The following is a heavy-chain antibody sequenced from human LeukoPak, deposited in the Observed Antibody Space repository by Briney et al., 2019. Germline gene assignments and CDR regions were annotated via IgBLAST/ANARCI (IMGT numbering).Heavy chain of an antibody. Sequence: GGSLRLSCAASGFTFSDYSMTWIRQAPGKGLEWVSYISSSGNTIYYADSVKGRFTISRDNAKNSLYLQMNSLRAEDTAVYYCARDLDSSSWYIWGQGTMVTVSS. D-gene: IGHD6-13*01. CDR2: ISSSGNTI. CDR3: ARDLDSSSWYI. V-gene: IGHV3-11*04. J-gene: IGHJ3*02. CDR1: GFTFSDYS.